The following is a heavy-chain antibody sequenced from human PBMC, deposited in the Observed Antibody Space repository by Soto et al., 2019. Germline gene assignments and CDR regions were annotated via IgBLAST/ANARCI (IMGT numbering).Heavy chain of an antibody. Sequence: EVQLLESGGGLVQPGGSLRLSCSASGFTFTSYAMSWVRQAPGKGLEWVSGISGSGGDPKSADSVKGRFTISRDNFKHMLYLQMNSLKAEDTAVYYCANHDFWTLYNTGRESWGQGTLVTVSS. CDR1: GFTFTSYA. V-gene: IGHV3-23*01. J-gene: IGHJ5*02. D-gene: IGHD3-3*01. CDR3: ANHDFWTLYNTGRES. CDR2: ISGSGGDP.